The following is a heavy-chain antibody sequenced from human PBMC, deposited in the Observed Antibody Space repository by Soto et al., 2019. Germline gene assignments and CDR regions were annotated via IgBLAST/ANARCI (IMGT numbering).Heavy chain of an antibody. J-gene: IGHJ3*02. CDR3: VSPYGSRPYGGNSGAFDI. CDR1: GFTFSSYA. V-gene: IGHV3-23*01. Sequence: GGSLRLSCAASGFTFSSYAMSWVRQAPGKGLEWVSAISGSGGSTYYADSVKGRFTITRDNSKNTLYLQMNSLRSEDTAVYYCVSPYGSRPYGGNSGAFDIWGQGTMVTVSS. CDR2: ISGSGGST. D-gene: IGHD4-17*01.